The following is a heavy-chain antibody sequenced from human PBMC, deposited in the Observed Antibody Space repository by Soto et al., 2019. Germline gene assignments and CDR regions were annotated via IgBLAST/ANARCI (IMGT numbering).Heavy chain of an antibody. CDR2: IWPDGDIE. Sequence: QVQLVESGGGVVQPGRSLRLSCVASGFTFYNYGMHWVRQAPGKGLEWVAAIWPDGDIEHYPDSVKGRFTISRDNSRNTLYLQMNSLRAEDKAMYYCAKVGIVATTQMGWFDPWGQGTLVIVSS. V-gene: IGHV3-33*06. CDR3: AKVGIVATTQMGWFDP. D-gene: IGHD1-26*01. CDR1: GFTFYNYG. J-gene: IGHJ5*02.